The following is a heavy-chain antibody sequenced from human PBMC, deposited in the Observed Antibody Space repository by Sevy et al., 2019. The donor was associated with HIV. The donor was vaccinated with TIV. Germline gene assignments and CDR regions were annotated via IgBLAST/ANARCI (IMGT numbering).Heavy chain of an antibody. CDR2: INYGGSI. Sequence: SETLSLTCTVSGASISSSGYYRGWIRQPPGKGLEWIASINYGGSIFYNPSLKSRVSISSDTSKNQFSLKLNSVTAADTAIYYCVGPTLTYSSGWSYYDSWGEGTVVTVSS. D-gene: IGHD6-19*01. V-gene: IGHV4-39*01. J-gene: IGHJ4*02. CDR1: GASISSSGYY. CDR3: VGPTLTYSSGWSYYDS.